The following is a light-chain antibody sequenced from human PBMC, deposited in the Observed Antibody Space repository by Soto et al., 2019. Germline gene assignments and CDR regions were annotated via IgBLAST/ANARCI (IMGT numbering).Light chain of an antibody. CDR2: AAS. Sequence: DIQMTQSPSSLSASVGDRVTITCRASQGISNYLAWYQQKPWKVPKLLIYAASTLQSGVPCRFSGSGSGTDFTLAISSLQPEDVATYYCQKYNSAHPWMFGQGTKVEIK. CDR3: QKYNSAHPWM. J-gene: IGKJ1*01. CDR1: QGISNY. V-gene: IGKV1-27*01.